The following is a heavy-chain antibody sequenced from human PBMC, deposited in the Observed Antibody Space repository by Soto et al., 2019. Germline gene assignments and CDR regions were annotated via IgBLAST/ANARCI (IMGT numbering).Heavy chain of an antibody. CDR2: IYYSGST. D-gene: IGHD5-18*01. V-gene: IGHV4-39*01. J-gene: IGHJ4*02. Sequence: SETLSLTCTVSGGSISSSSYYWGWIRQPPGKGLEWIGSIYYSGSTYYNPSLKSRVTISVDTSKNQFSLKLSSVTAADTAVYYCARLPFGYIPTKTLFDYWGQGTLVTVPQ. CDR3: ARLPFGYIPTKTLFDY. CDR1: GGSISSSSYY.